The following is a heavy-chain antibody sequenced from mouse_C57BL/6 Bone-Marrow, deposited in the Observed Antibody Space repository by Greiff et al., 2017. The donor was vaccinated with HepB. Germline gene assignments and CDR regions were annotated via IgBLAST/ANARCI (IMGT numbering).Heavy chain of an antibody. CDR3: TRALLLTTVGGGDY. V-gene: IGHV6-6*01. CDR2: IRNKANNHAT. J-gene: IGHJ4*01. D-gene: IGHD1-1*01. Sequence: EVKLQESGGGLVQPGGSMKLSCAASGFTFSDAWMDWVRQSPEKGLEWVAEIRNKANNHATYYAESVKGRFTISRDDSKSSVYLQMNSLRAEDTGIYYCTRALLLTTVGGGDYWGQGTSVTVSS. CDR1: GFTFSDAW.